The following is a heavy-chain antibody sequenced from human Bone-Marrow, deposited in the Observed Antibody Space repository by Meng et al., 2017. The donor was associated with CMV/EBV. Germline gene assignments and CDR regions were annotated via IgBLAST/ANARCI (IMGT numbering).Heavy chain of an antibody. CDR1: GGSFSGYY. CDR3: AGRGITGTAKNGYNWFDP. V-gene: IGHV4-39*01. J-gene: IGHJ5*02. D-gene: IGHD1-7*01. Sequence: GSLRLSCAVYGGSFSGYYWGWIRQPPGKGLEWIGSIYYSGSTYYNPSLKSRVTISVDTSKNQFSLKLSSVTAADTAVYYCAGRGITGTAKNGYNWFDPWGQGHRVTGSS. CDR2: IYYSGST.